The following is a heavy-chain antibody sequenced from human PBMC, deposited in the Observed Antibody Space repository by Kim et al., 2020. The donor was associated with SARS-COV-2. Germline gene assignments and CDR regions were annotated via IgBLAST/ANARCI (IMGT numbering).Heavy chain of an antibody. Sequence: YAQSFTAPFVYSLDTSVSTAYLQISSLRAEDSAVYYCARDPDYGDYGFDPWGQGTLVTVSS. CDR3: ARDPDYGDYGFDP. J-gene: IGHJ5*02. D-gene: IGHD4-17*01. V-gene: IGHV7-4-1*02.